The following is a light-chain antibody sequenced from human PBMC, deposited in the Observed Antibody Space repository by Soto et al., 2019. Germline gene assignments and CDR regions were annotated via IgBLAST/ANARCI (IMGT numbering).Light chain of an antibody. Sequence: EIVLTQSPGTLSLSPGERATLSCRASQIVINNYLAWYQQKPGQAPRFLMYGASSRATGTPDRFSGSGSGTDFTLTISRLEPEDYAVYYCQQYGSSPVSFGPGTKVDIK. J-gene: IGKJ3*01. CDR3: QQYGSSPVS. V-gene: IGKV3-20*01. CDR2: GAS. CDR1: QIVINNY.